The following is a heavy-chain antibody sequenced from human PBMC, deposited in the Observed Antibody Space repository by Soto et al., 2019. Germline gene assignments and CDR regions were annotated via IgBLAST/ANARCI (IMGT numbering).Heavy chain of an antibody. D-gene: IGHD6-6*01. CDR3: VKASTYSSSQGWLDP. J-gene: IGHJ5*02. CDR1: GFSFDGYA. CDR2: ISWNSGNI. V-gene: IGHV3-9*01. Sequence: EVQLVESGGGLVQPGRSLRLSCAASGFSFDGYAMNWVRQPPGKGLEWVSGISWNSGNIDYADSVKSRFTISRDNAKNSLYLNLNSLRAEDTALYYCVKASTYSSSQGWLDPWGQGTMVTGSS.